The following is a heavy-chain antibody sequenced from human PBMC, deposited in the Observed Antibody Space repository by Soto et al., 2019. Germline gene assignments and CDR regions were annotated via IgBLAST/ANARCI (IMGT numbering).Heavy chain of an antibody. CDR3: AREGRPLDDFDI. Sequence: QVQLVESGGGVVQPGRSLRLSCAASGFTFSSYAMHWVRQAPGNGLEWVAVISYDGSNKYYADSVKGRFTISRDNSKNKLYLQMNSLRAEDTAVYYCAREGRPLDDFDIWGQGTMVTVSS. D-gene: IGHD6-6*01. V-gene: IGHV3-30-3*01. CDR1: GFTFSSYA. CDR2: ISYDGSNK. J-gene: IGHJ3*02.